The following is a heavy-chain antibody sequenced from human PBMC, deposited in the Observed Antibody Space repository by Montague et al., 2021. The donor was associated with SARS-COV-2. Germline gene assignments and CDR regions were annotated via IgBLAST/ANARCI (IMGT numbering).Heavy chain of an antibody. V-gene: IGHV4-59*02. D-gene: IGHD3-22*01. J-gene: IGHJ5*02. Sequence: SETLSLTCSVSGGSVSSYYLNWIRQTPGKGLEWIGNIYYSGSTNYNPSLKSRVTISVDTSKNQFSLKLSSVTAADTAVYYCARDRPPYYYDNSGHFLHGWFDPWGQGTLVTVSS. CDR3: ARDRPPYYYDNSGHFLHGWFDP. CDR2: IYYSGST. CDR1: GGSVSSYY.